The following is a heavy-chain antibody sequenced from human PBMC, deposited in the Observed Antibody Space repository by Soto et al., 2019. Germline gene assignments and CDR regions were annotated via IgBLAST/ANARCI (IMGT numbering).Heavy chain of an antibody. CDR3: ARDLTLRPLSYYYYGMDV. CDR2: INPSGGST. Sequence: QVQLVQSGAEVKKPGASVKVSCKASGYTFTSYYMHWVRQAPGQGLEWMGIINPSGGSTSYAQKFRGRVIMTRDTATSTVYMELSSLRSEDTAVYYCARDLTLRPLSYYYYGMDVWGQGTTVTVSS. D-gene: IGHD5-12*01. V-gene: IGHV1-46*01. CDR1: GYTFTSYY. J-gene: IGHJ6*02.